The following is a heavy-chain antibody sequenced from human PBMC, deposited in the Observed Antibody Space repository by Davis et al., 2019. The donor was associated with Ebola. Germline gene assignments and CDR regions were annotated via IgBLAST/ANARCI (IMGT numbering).Heavy chain of an antibody. CDR1: GFTFSSYW. Sequence: GESLKISCAASGFTFSSYWMSWVRQAPGKGLEWVANIKQDGSEKYYVDSVKGRFTISRDNAKNSLYLQMNSLRAEDTAVYYCARDRYYGSGSPRGMDVWGQGTTVTVSS. D-gene: IGHD3-10*01. CDR2: IKQDGSEK. V-gene: IGHV3-7*01. CDR3: ARDRYYGSGSPRGMDV. J-gene: IGHJ6*02.